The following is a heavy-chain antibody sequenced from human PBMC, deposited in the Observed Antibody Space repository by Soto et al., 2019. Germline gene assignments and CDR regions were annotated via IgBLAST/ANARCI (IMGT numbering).Heavy chain of an antibody. CDR2: ISAYNGNT. V-gene: IGHV1-18*01. CDR3: ARDLPPVDY. D-gene: IGHD4-17*01. CDR1: GYTFSSYH. J-gene: IGHJ4*02. Sequence: QIQLVQSGAEVKKPGASVKVSCKASGYTFSSYHNTWVRQAPGQGLEWMGWISAYNGNTNYAQNLQGRVTMTTDPSTSTAYMGLRSLGSDDTAVYYGARDLPPVDYWGQGTLVTVSS.